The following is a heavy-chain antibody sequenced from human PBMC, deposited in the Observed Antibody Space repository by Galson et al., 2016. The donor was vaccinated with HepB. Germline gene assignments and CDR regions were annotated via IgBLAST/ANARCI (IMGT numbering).Heavy chain of an antibody. Sequence: SLRLSCAASEFSVSTNFIHWVRQAPGKGLEWVSLIYSGGNTYHADSVKGRFTIPRDNSNNTLYLQLNSLRAEDTAVYYCAKDPMGGGYHVSDYWGQGTLVTVSS. CDR1: EFSVSTNF. CDR2: IYSGGNT. D-gene: IGHD1-26*01. J-gene: IGHJ4*02. CDR3: AKDPMGGGYHVSDY. V-gene: IGHV3-53*01.